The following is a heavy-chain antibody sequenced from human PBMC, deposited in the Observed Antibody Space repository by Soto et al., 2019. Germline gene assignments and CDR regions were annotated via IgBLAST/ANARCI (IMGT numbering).Heavy chain of an antibody. Sequence: QVQLVQSGAEVKKPGSSVKVSCKASGGTFSSYAISWVRQAPGQGREWMGGIIPIFGTANYAQKFLGRVTITADKSTSTAYMELSSLRSEDTAVYYCARGGDGRITIFGVVIPYGMDVWGQGTTVTVSS. J-gene: IGHJ6*02. CDR2: IIPIFGTA. CDR1: GGTFSSYA. V-gene: IGHV1-69*06. CDR3: ARGGDGRITIFGVVIPYGMDV. D-gene: IGHD3-3*01.